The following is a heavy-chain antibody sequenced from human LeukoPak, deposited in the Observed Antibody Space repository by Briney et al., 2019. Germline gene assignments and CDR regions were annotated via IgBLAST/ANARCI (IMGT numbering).Heavy chain of an antibody. J-gene: IGHJ2*01. Sequence: SETLSLTCTVSGGSISSYYWSWIQQPAGKGLEWIGRIYTSGSTNYNPSLKSRVTMSVDTSKNQFSLKLSSVTAADTAVYYCARGGRQPQGPIAAAYAFGYFDLWGRGTLVTVSS. D-gene: IGHD6-13*01. CDR1: GGSISSYY. CDR2: IYTSGST. CDR3: ARGGRQPQGPIAAAYAFGYFDL. V-gene: IGHV4-4*07.